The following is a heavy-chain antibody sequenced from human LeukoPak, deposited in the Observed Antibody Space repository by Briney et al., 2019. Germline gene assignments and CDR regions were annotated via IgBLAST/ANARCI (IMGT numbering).Heavy chain of an antibody. J-gene: IGHJ4*02. CDR3: AKDLRGRWASGFDY. Sequence: GGSLRLSCAASGFTFSSYGMHWVRQAPGKGLDWVAFIRYDGSNKYYADSVKGRFTISRDNSKNTLYLQMKSLGPEDTAVYYCAKDLRGRWASGFDYWGQGTLVTVSS. D-gene: IGHD5-12*01. V-gene: IGHV3-30*02. CDR2: IRYDGSNK. CDR1: GFTFSSYG.